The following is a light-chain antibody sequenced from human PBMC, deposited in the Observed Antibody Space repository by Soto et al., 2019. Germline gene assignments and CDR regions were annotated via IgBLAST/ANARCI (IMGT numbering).Light chain of an antibody. CDR2: EGN. J-gene: IGLJ2*01. CDR1: SSVVGTYNL. CDR3: CSYAPSPTLL. Sequence: SVLTQPASVSGSPGESITISCTGTSSVVGTYNLVTWYQQHPGRVPKLILYEGNKRPSGVSSRFSASKSGNTASLTISGLQAEDEADYFCCSYAPSPTLLFGGGTKVTVL. V-gene: IGLV2-23*01.